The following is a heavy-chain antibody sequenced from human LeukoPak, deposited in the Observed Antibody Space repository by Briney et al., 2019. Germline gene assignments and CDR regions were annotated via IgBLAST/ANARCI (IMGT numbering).Heavy chain of an antibody. CDR2: IYTSGST. Sequence: SETLSLTCTVSGGSISSYYWSWIRQPAGKGLEWIGRIYTSGSTNYNPSLKSRVTMSVDTSKNQFSLKLSSVTAADTAVYDCARINSSGYYYYLDYWGQGTLVTVSS. CDR3: ARINSSGYYYYLDY. V-gene: IGHV4-4*07. CDR1: GGSISSYY. J-gene: IGHJ4*02. D-gene: IGHD3-22*01.